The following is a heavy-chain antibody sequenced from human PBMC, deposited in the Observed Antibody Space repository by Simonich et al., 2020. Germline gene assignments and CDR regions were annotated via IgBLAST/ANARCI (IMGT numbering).Heavy chain of an antibody. CDR1: GGTFSSYA. Sequence: QVQLVQSGAEVKKPGSSVKVSCKASGGTFSSYAISWVRQAPGQGLEWVGGISPIRDIENYAQKCQGRVTITADKSTSTAYMELSSVRSEDTAVYYCARGGLADRRIVYYYYMDVWGKGTTVTVSS. V-gene: IGHV1-69*09. CDR3: ARGGLADRRIVYYYYMDV. CDR2: ISPIRDIE. D-gene: IGHD2-15*01. J-gene: IGHJ6*03.